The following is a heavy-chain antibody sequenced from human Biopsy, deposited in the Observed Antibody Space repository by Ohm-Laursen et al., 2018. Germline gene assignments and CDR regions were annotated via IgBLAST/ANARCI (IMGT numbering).Heavy chain of an antibody. CDR2: IFNSANT. CDR1: GGSISSGGSY. D-gene: IGHD3-22*01. J-gene: IGHJ5*02. Sequence: SQTLSLTCTVSGGSISSGGSYWSWIRQRPGKGLGWIGYIFNSANTYSNPSLKNLITISGDTSKNQFSLKLNSVTAADTAVYYCARGDYFDSNGYFWFDPWGQGTLVTVSS. V-gene: IGHV4-31*01. CDR3: ARGDYFDSNGYFWFDP.